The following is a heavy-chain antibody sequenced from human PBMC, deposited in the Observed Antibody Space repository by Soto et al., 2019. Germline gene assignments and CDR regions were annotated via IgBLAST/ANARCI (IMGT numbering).Heavy chain of an antibody. CDR3: ARGVRLHFDN. Sequence: GSLRLSCAASGFTFSSYGMHWVRQAPGKGLERVAGRSYDGSDKNYADSVQGRFTISRDNSKNTLYLQMNDLSAEDTALYYCARGVRLHFDNWGQGTLVTVSS. CDR1: GFTFSSYG. CDR2: RSYDGSDK. V-gene: IGHV3-30*03. J-gene: IGHJ4*02.